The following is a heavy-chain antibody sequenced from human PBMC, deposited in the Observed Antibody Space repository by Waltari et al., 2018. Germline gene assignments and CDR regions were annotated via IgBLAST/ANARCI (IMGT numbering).Heavy chain of an antibody. CDR3: AGGSGWLPDS. D-gene: IGHD6-19*01. CDR1: GFSFSNYG. CDR2: IEQDGSEK. V-gene: IGHV3-7*04. Sequence: EVHLVESGGGLVQPGGSLRLSCAASGFSFSNYGMNWVRQAPEKGLEWVANIEQDGSEKNYVDSVKGRFTISRDNAKSSVYLQMNSLRAEDTAVYYCAGGSGWLPDSWGQGTLVTVSS. J-gene: IGHJ4*02.